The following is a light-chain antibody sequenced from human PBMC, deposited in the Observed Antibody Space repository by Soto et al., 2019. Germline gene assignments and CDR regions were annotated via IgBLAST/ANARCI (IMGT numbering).Light chain of an antibody. V-gene: IGKV3-20*01. Sequence: EIVLTQSPDTLSLSPGERATLSCRASQSVSSSYLAWYQQKPGQAPRLLIHGASSRATGIPDRFSGSGSGTDFTLTISRLEPEDFAVYYCQQHGTSRPWTFGQGTKVEIK. CDR1: QSVSSSY. CDR3: QQHGTSRPWT. J-gene: IGKJ1*01. CDR2: GAS.